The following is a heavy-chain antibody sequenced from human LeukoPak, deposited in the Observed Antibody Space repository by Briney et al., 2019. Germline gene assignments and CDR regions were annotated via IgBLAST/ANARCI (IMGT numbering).Heavy chain of an antibody. J-gene: IGHJ4*02. CDR3: ARHTDIAPRSSLKY. CDR1: GGSISSYY. V-gene: IGHV4-59*08. Sequence: KPSETLSLTCTVTGGSISSYYWSWIRQTPGKGLEWIGDIYYSGSTNYTPSLKRRVTISVDTSKNQFSLKLSSVTAADTAVDYCARHTDIAPRSSLKYWGQGTLVTVSS. CDR2: IYYSGST. D-gene: IGHD6-13*01.